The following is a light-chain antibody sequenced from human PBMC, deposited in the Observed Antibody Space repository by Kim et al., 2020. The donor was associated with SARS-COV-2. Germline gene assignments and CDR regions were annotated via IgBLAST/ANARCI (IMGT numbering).Light chain of an antibody. CDR2: YDR. CDR3: QVWDSSSEHWV. CDR1: EIGSKT. J-gene: IGLJ2*01. V-gene: IGLV3-21*03. Sequence: PVKTAKINGGGTEIGSKTMHWYQQKPGQAAVLVDYYDRDRPTWIPERFSGSNSGSTATQTIGRVEAGDEADYHCQVWDSSSEHWVFGRGTQLTVL.